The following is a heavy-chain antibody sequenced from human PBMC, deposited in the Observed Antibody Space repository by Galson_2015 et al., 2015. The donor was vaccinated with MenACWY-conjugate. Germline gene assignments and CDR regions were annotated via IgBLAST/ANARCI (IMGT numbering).Heavy chain of an antibody. CDR1: GFTFSSYA. CDR3: AKDLCAGYYYGSQRGGPYYYGMDV. V-gene: IGHV3-23*01. CDR2: ISGSGGST. Sequence: SLRLSCAASGFTFSSYAMSWVRQAPGKGLEWVSAISGSGGSTYYADSVKGRFTISRDNSKNTLYLQMNSLRAEDTAVYYCAKDLCAGYYYGSQRGGPYYYGMDVWGQGTTVTVSS. J-gene: IGHJ6*02. D-gene: IGHD3-10*01.